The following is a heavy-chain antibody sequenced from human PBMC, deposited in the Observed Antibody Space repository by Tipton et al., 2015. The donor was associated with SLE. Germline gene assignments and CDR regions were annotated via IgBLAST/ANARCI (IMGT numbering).Heavy chain of an antibody. D-gene: IGHD1/OR15-1a*01. V-gene: IGHV3-21*03. CDR1: GFTFSDAW. CDR2: ISDCSNYI. CDR3: ASRTESAAFHI. J-gene: IGHJ3*02. Sequence: SLRLSCAASGFTFSDAWMSWVRQAPGEGLEWLSSISDCSNYIYYAESVKGRFTISRDNAKNSLYLHMNSLRTEDTAVYYCASRTESAAFHIWGQGTMVTVSS.